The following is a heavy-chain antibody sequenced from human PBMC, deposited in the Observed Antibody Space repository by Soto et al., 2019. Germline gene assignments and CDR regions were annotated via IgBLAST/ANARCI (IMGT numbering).Heavy chain of an antibody. CDR1: GFTFSSYG. Sequence: GGSMRLSCAASGFTFSSYGMHWVRQAPGKGLEWVAVIWYDGSNKYYADSVKGRFTISRDNSKNTLYLQMNSLRAEDTAVYYCARDRSTVTLDYWGQGTLVTVSS. D-gene: IGHD4-4*01. V-gene: IGHV3-33*01. J-gene: IGHJ4*02. CDR3: ARDRSTVTLDY. CDR2: IWYDGSNK.